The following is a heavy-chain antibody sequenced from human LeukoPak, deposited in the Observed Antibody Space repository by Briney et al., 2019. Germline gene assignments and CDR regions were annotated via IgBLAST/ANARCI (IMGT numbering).Heavy chain of an antibody. CDR1: GYTFTSYD. D-gene: IGHD3-3*01. V-gene: IGHV1-8*01. CDR2: MNTNNGET. CDR3: SRGVGAVGDY. J-gene: IGHJ4*02. Sequence: ASVKVSCKASGYTFTSYDINWLRQAAGQGREWMGWMNTNNGETGYAQKFQGRVTMNRDTSTRVAYMELSSLRSDDTAVYYCSRGVGAVGDYWGQGTLVTVSS.